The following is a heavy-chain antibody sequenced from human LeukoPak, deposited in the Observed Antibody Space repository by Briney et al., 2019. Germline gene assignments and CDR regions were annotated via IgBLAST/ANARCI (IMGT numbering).Heavy chain of an antibody. V-gene: IGHV3-48*03. J-gene: IGHJ3*02. CDR2: ISRSGSTR. CDR1: GFTFSACE. D-gene: IGHD3-10*01. CDR3: ARVATMVRVPIDALDI. Sequence: EGSLRLSCAISGFTFSACELTWVRQAPGKGLEWVSYISRSGSTRYYADSVKGRFTISRDNAKNSLYLQMNSLRAEDTAVYYCARVATMVRVPIDALDIWGQGTMVSVSS.